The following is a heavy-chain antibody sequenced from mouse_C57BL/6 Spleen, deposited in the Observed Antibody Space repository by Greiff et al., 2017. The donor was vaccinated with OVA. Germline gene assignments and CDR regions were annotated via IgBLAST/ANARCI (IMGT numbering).Heavy chain of an antibody. CDR1: GFTFSDYG. D-gene: IGHD3-3*01. V-gene: IGHV5-17*01. J-gene: IGHJ1*03. CDR2: ISSGSSTI. Sequence: EVQGVESGGGLVKPGGSLKLSCVASGFTFSDYGMHWVRQAPEKGLEWVAYISSGSSTIYYADTVKGRFTISRDNAKNTLFLQMTSLRSDDTAMEYCARQGDFDFDVWGTGTTVTVSS. CDR3: ARQGDFDFDV.